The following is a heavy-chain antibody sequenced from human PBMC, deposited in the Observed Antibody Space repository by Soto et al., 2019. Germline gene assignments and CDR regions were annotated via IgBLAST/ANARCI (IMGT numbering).Heavy chain of an antibody. CDR2: ISSSGSTI. CDR1: GFTVSDYY. V-gene: IGHV3-11*01. Sequence: GGSLRLSCAASGFTVSDYYMSWIRQAPGKGLEWVSYISSSGSTIYYADSVKGRFTISRDNAKNSLYLQMNSLRAEDTAVYYCARNWGIPPPIFDYWGQGTLVTVSS. J-gene: IGHJ4*02. CDR3: ARNWGIPPPIFDY. D-gene: IGHD7-27*01.